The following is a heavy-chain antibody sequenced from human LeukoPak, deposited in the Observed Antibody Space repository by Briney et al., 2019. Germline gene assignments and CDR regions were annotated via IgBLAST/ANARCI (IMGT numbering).Heavy chain of an antibody. CDR2: INAGNGNT. D-gene: IGHD1-26*01. CDR1: GYTFTSYA. Sequence: ASVKVSCKASGYTFTSYAMHWVRQAPGQRLEWMGWINAGNGNTKYSQKFQGRVTITRDTSASTAYMELSSLRSEDTAVYYCARGGSGSYNWFDPWGQGTLVTVSS. CDR3: ARGGSGSYNWFDP. V-gene: IGHV1-3*01. J-gene: IGHJ5*02.